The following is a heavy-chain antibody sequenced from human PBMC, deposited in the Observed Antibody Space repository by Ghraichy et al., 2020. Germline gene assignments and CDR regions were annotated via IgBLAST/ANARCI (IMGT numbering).Heavy chain of an antibody. Sequence: GVLRLFCAASGLTFTTYAMSWVRQAPGKGLEWVSGIGGDGRTTFYADSVKGRFTISRDTSKNTLVLQMNSLRAEDTAVYYCAKEGVVAVGAFDYWGQGTLVTVSS. V-gene: IGHV3-23*01. CDR3: AKEGVVAVGAFDY. J-gene: IGHJ4*02. CDR1: GLTFTTYA. CDR2: IGGDGRTT. D-gene: IGHD2-15*01.